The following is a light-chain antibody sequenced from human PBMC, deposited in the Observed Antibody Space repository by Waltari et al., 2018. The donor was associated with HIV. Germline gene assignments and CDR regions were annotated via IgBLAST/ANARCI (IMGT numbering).Light chain of an antibody. CDR3: QQYGSSPDT. J-gene: IGKJ2*01. CDR1: QSVSRNY. Sequence: EIVLTQSPGTLSLSPGEGATLSCRASQSVSRNYLAWYQQKPGQAPRLLIYAALNRATGNPDRFSGSGSGADFTLTISRLEPQYFVVYYCQQYGSSPDTFGQGTKLEIK. CDR2: AAL. V-gene: IGKV3-20*01.